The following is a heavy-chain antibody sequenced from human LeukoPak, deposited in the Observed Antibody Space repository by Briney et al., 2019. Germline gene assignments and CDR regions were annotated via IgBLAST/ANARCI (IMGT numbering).Heavy chain of an antibody. D-gene: IGHD6-6*01. CDR2: IYSGGGIK. CDR3: ASHTSSGSYFDY. CDR1: GFIVSNFY. V-gene: IGHV3-53*04. J-gene: IGHJ4*02. Sequence: GGSLRLSCAVSGFIVSNFYMSWVRQAPGKGLEWVSFIYSGGGIKYYADSVKGRFTISGHSSKNTLYLQMNSLTPEDTAVYYCASHTSSGSYFDYWGQGTLVTVSS.